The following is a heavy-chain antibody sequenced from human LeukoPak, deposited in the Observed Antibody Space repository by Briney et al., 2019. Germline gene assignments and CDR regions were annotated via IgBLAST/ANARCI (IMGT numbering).Heavy chain of an antibody. CDR1: GYTFTSYG. CDR2: ISAYNGNT. Sequence: ASVMVSCKASGYTFTSYGVSWVRQAPGQGLEWMGWISAYNGNTNYAQKVRGRVTMTTDTSTRTAYMELRSLRSDDTAVYYCARGADYYDSSGCTLDYWGQGTLVTVSS. J-gene: IGHJ4*02. D-gene: IGHD3-22*01. V-gene: IGHV1-18*01. CDR3: ARGADYYDSSGCTLDY.